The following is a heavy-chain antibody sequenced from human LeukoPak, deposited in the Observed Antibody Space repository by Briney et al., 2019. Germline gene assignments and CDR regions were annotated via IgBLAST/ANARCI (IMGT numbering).Heavy chain of an antibody. J-gene: IGHJ4*02. V-gene: IGHV3-15*01. Sequence: GRMKSKTDGGTTDYAAPVKGRFTIEREDKKKRMYMKIDSLKTEDTAVYYCTTGDCSSTSCYRKWGQGTLVTVSS. CDR3: TTGDCSSTSCYRK. CDR2: MKSKTDGGTT. D-gene: IGHD2-2*01.